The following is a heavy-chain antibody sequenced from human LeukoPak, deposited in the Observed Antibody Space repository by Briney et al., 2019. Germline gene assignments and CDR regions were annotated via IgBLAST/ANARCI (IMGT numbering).Heavy chain of an antibody. CDR1: GFTFSSYG. CDR2: IYSGGST. J-gene: IGHJ4*02. Sequence: GGSLRLSCAASGFTFSSYGMHWVRQAPGKGLEWVSVIYSGGSTYYADSVKGRFTISRDNSKNTLYLQMNSLRAEDTAVYYCARVFEAKNYFDYWGQGTLVTVSS. V-gene: IGHV3-53*01. D-gene: IGHD4/OR15-4a*01. CDR3: ARVFEAKNYFDY.